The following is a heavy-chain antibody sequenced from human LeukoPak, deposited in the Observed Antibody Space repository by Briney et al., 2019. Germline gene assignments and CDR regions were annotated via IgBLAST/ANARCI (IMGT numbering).Heavy chain of an antibody. D-gene: IGHD3-3*01. V-gene: IGHV3-21*01. J-gene: IGHJ6*02. CDR3: VRDTNPLEWSAHYYYYYGMDV. CDR1: GFTFSSYS. Sequence: GGSLRLSCAASGFTFSSYSMNWVRQAPGKGLEGVSSISSSSSYIYYADSVKGRFTISRDNAKNSLYLQMNSLRAEDTAVYYCVRDTNPLEWSAHYYYYYGMDVWGQGTTVTVSS. CDR2: ISSSSSYI.